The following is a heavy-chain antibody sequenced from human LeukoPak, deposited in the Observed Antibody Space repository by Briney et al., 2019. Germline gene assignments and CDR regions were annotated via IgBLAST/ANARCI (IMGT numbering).Heavy chain of an antibody. J-gene: IGHJ4*02. V-gene: IGHV3-9*01. CDR1: VFTFDDYA. CDR3: AKEAYGDLPYLDY. Sequence: GWSLRLSCAASVFTFDDYAMHWVRQAPGKGLEWVSGISWNSGSIGYADSVKGRFTISRDNAKNSLYLQMNSLRAEDTALYYCAKEAYGDLPYLDYWGQGTLVTVSS. D-gene: IGHD4-17*01. CDR2: ISWNSGSI.